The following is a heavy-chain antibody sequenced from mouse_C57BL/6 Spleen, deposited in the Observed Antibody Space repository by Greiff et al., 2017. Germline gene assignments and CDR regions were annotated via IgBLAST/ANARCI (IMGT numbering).Heavy chain of an antibody. CDR1: GFTFSSYA. CDR3: TRGYDYEAWFAY. J-gene: IGHJ3*01. CDR2: ISSGGDSI. D-gene: IGHD2-4*01. Sequence: EVKLVESGEGLVKPGGSLKLSCAASGFTFSSYAMSWVRQTPEKRLEWVAYISSGGDSIYYADTVKGRFTISRDNARNTLYLQMSSLKSEDTAMYYCTRGYDYEAWFAYWGQGTLVTVSA. V-gene: IGHV5-9-1*02.